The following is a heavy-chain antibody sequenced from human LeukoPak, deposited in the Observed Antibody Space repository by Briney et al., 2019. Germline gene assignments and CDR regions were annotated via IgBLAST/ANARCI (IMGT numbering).Heavy chain of an antibody. CDR2: ISGSGGST. CDR1: GSTFSSYG. Sequence: VSLRLSCAASGSTFSSYGMSWVRQAPGKGLEWVSAISGSGGSTYYADSAKVRFTISRDNSKNTLYLQMNSLRAEDTDVYYCAKDRHGQVDYWEQGNLVTVSS. V-gene: IGHV3-23*01. J-gene: IGHJ4*02. CDR3: AKDRHGQVDY. D-gene: IGHD2-8*01.